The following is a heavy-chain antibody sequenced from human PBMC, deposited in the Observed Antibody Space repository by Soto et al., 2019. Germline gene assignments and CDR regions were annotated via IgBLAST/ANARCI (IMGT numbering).Heavy chain of an antibody. Sequence: TLSLTCTVSGGSISSGGYYWSWIRQHPGKGLEWIGYIYYSGSTYYNPSLKSRVTISVDTSKNQFSLKLSSVTAADTAVYYCARDKYYGSGSYYKGDYFDYWGQGTLVTVSS. CDR2: IYYSGST. J-gene: IGHJ4*02. V-gene: IGHV4-31*03. CDR1: GGSISSGGYY. CDR3: ARDKYYGSGSYYKGDYFDY. D-gene: IGHD3-10*01.